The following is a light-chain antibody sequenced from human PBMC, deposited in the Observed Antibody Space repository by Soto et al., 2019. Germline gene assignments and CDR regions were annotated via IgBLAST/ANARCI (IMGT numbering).Light chain of an antibody. CDR2: AAS. CDR1: QSIRYY. J-gene: IGKJ2*01. Sequence: DIQVTQSPSSLSASVGDRVTITCRASQSIRYYLNWYQQKPGKTPKLLIYAASSLQSGVPSRFSGSGSGTDFNFTISSLQPEDFATYYCQHSYNTPHTFGQGTNVEIK. V-gene: IGKV1-39*01. CDR3: QHSYNTPHT.